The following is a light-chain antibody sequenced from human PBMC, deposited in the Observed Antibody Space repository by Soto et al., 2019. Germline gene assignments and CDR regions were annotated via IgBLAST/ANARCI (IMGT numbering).Light chain of an antibody. CDR2: GAT. CDR1: QSIGTF. V-gene: IGKV1-39*01. J-gene: IGKJ1*01. CDR3: QQTYSLPKRT. Sequence: DIQMTQSPSSLSVSVGDRVTITCRASQSIGTFLNWYQQKPGKAPKVLIYGATNLQSGVPSRFSGSGSGTDFTLTISSLQSEDFATYYCQQTYSLPKRTFGQGTKVEIK.